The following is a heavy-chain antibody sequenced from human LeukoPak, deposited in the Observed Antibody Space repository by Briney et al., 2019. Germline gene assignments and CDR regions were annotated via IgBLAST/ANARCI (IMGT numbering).Heavy chain of an antibody. CDR2: ISGSGGST. J-gene: IGHJ4*02. CDR1: GFTFSSYA. D-gene: IGHD3-16*02. Sequence: GGSLRLSCAASGFTFSSYAMNWVRQAPGKGLEWVSAISGSGGSTYYADSVKGRFTISRDNYKNTLYLQMNSLRAEDTAVYYCAKQAYDYAWGSYRSPYYVDYWGQGTLVTVSS. V-gene: IGHV3-23*01. CDR3: AKQAYDYAWGSYRSPYYVDY.